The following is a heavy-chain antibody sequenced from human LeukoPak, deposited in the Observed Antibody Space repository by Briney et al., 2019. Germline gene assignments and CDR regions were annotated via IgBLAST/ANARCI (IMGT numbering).Heavy chain of an antibody. CDR1: GVSFSSYS. CDR2: ISNTGRAT. CDR3: AHQVPPNDEFFDH. V-gene: IGHV3-23*01. J-gene: IGHJ5*02. Sequence: GGSLRLSCVVSGVSFSSYSMHWVRQAPGEGLEWLSGISNTGRATDYADSIKGRFTISRDNSKNTVFLQMNSLRAEDTAEYFCAHQVPPNDEFFDHWGQGTLVTVSS.